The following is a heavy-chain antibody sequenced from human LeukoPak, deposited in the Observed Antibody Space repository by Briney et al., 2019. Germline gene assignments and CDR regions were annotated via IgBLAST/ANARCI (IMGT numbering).Heavy chain of an antibody. D-gene: IGHD5-18*01. CDR1: GGSFSGYY. V-gene: IGHV4-34*01. Sequence: PSETLSLTCAVYGGSFSGYYWSWIRQPPGKGLEWIGETNHSGSTNYNPSLKSRVTISVDTSKNQFSLKLSSVTAADTAVYYCARARGYSYGDFDYWGQGTLVTVSS. CDR3: ARARGYSYGDFDY. CDR2: TNHSGST. J-gene: IGHJ4*02.